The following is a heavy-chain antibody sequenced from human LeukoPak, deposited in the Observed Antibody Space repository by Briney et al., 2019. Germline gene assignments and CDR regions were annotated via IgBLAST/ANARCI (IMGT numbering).Heavy chain of an antibody. CDR2: ISAYNGNT. CDR3: ARSPGSGGAAAIYGY. D-gene: IGHD2-2*01. Sequence: GASVKVSCKASGYTFTSYGISWVRQAPGQGLEWMGWISAYNGNTNYAQKLQGRVTMTTDTSTSTAYMELRSLRSDDTAVYYCARSPGSGGAAAIYGYWGQGTLVTVSS. J-gene: IGHJ4*02. CDR1: GYTFTSYG. V-gene: IGHV1-18*01.